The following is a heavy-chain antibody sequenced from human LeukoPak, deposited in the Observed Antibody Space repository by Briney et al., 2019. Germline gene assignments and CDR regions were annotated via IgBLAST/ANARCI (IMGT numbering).Heavy chain of an antibody. D-gene: IGHD1-26*01. CDR1: GFTFGDYA. CDR3: TRGAVGATRYYFDY. Sequence: GGSLRLSCTASGFTFGDYAMSWFRQAPGKGLEWVGFIRSKAYGGTTEYAASVKGRFTISRDDSKSIAYLQMNSLKTEDTAVYYCTRGAVGATRYYFDYWGQGTLVTVSS. V-gene: IGHV3-49*03. CDR2: IRSKAYGGTT. J-gene: IGHJ4*02.